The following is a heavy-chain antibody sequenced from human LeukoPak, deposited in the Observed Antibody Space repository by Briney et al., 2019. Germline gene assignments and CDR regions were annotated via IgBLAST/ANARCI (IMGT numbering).Heavy chain of an antibody. CDR2: IGASGGST. V-gene: IGHV3-23*01. CDR3: ARERGHLDY. CDR1: GFTFSSYA. J-gene: IGHJ4*02. Sequence: GGSLRLSCATSGFTFSSYAMSWVRQAPGKGLEWVSGIGASGGSTYYADSVKGRFTISRDNSKNTLYLQMNSLRAEDTAVYYCARERGHLDYWGQGTLVTVSS. D-gene: IGHD6-25*01.